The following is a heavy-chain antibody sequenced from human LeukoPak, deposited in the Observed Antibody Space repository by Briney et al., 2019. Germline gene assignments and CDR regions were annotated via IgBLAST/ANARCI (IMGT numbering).Heavy chain of an antibody. J-gene: IGHJ4*02. D-gene: IGHD2-21*02. Sequence: GESLKISCKGSGCSFTTYWISWGRQMPGKGLEWMGRIAPSDSYTYYSPSFQGHVTISADKSINTAYLQWTSLRASDTAMYYCARRLASCGGDCYSFDYWGQGTLVTVSS. V-gene: IGHV5-10-1*01. CDR2: IAPSDSYT. CDR1: GCSFTTYW. CDR3: ARRLASCGGDCYSFDY.